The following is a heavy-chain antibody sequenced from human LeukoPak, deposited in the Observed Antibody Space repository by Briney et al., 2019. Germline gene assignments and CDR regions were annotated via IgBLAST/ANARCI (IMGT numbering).Heavy chain of an antibody. CDR3: ARGFVPANYYYMDV. J-gene: IGHJ6*03. CDR2: IIPIFGTA. Sequence: SVKVSCKASGGTFSSYAISWVRQAPGQGFEWMGGIIPIFGTANYAQKFQGRVTITTDESTSTAYMELSSLRSEDTAVYYCARGFVPANYYYMDVWGKGTTVTVSS. CDR1: GGTFSSYA. V-gene: IGHV1-69*05. D-gene: IGHD3-10*02.